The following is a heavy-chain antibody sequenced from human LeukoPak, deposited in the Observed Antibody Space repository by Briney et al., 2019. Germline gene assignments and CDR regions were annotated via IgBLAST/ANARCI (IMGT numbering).Heavy chain of an antibody. CDR1: GFAFSAYD. CDR3: ARRLYCSGDTCYTGPDAFDL. V-gene: IGHV3-33*01. D-gene: IGHD2-2*02. CDR2: IWYDGSNK. J-gene: IGHJ3*01. Sequence: GGSLRLSCAASGFAFSAYDMHWVRQAPGKGLEGVAAIWYDGSNKYYADSVKGRLTISRDNSKNTVYLQMNSLRAEDTAVYYCARRLYCSGDTCYTGPDAFDLWGQGTMVTVSS.